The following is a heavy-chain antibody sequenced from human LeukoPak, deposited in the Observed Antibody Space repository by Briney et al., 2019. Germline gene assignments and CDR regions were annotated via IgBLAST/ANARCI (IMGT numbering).Heavy chain of an antibody. D-gene: IGHD7-27*01. CDR3: ARGSVWGFDY. Sequence: QPGGSLRLSCAASGFTFSSYSMNWVRQAPGKGLEWVAVISYDGSNKYYADSVKGRFTISRDNSKNTLYLQMNSLRAEDTAVYYCARGSVWGFDYWGQGTLVTVSS. CDR2: ISYDGSNK. J-gene: IGHJ4*02. CDR1: GFTFSSYS. V-gene: IGHV3-30*03.